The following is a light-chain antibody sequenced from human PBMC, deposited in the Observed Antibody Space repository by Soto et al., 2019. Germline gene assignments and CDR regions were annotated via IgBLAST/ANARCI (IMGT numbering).Light chain of an antibody. CDR1: QSVSGY. CDR2: DAS. Sequence: EIVLTQSPATLSLSPGERATLSCRASQSVSGYLAWYQQKPGQAPRLLIYDASNRATGIPARFSGSGSVTDFTLTISSLEPEDFAVYYCQQCSKWPPKFGQGTKVEIK. CDR3: QQCSKWPPK. J-gene: IGKJ1*01. V-gene: IGKV3-11*01.